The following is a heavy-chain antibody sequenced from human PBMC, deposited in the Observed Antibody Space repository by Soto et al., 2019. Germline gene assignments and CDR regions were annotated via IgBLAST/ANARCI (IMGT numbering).Heavy chain of an antibody. CDR1: GFTVSSNY. V-gene: IGHV3-53*01. J-gene: IGHJ5*02. D-gene: IGHD3-22*01. CDR2: IYSGGST. Sequence: LRLSCAASGFTVSSNYMSWVRQAPGRGLEWVSVIYSGGSTYYADSVKGRFTISRDNSKNTLYLQMNSLRAEDTAVYYCARGAYYYDSSGYLRPYNWFDPWGQGTLVTVS. CDR3: ARGAYYYDSSGYLRPYNWFDP.